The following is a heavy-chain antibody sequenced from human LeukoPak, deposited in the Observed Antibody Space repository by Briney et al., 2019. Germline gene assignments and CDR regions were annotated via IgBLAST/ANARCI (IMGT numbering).Heavy chain of an antibody. J-gene: IGHJ4*02. V-gene: IGHV1-69*05. CDR1: GGTFISYA. Sequence: GASVKVTCQSSGGTFISYAISWVRQARGQGLEWMGRIIPIFGTANYAQKFQGRVTITTDESTSTASMSLSSLTSEHTAGCYFAWFYESSGYHDYWGQGPLVTVST. D-gene: IGHD3-22*01. CDR2: IIPIFGTA. CDR3: AWFYESSGYHDY.